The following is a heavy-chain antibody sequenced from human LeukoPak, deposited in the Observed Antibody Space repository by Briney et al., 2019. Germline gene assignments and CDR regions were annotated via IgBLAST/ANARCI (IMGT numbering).Heavy chain of an antibody. V-gene: IGHV1-18*01. CDR3: ARDYDVVVVAAEGTDGMDV. CDR1: GYTFTSYS. Sequence: GASVKVSCKASGYTFTSYSNSWGRHAPRQGLEWMGRVSIYEGNTNYAQKLQGRVTMTTDTPTSTAYMELRSLRSDDTAVYYCARDYDVVVVAAEGTDGMDVWGQGTTVTVSS. D-gene: IGHD2-15*01. CDR2: VSIYEGNT. J-gene: IGHJ6*02.